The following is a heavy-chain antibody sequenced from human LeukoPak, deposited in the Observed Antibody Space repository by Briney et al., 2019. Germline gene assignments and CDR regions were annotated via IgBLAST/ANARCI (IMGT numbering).Heavy chain of an antibody. V-gene: IGHV4-31*03. D-gene: IGHD5-18*01. J-gene: IGHJ4*02. CDR2: IYYSGST. Sequence: PSQTLSLTRTVSGGSISSGGYYWSWIRQHPGKGLEWIGYIYYSGSTYYNPSLKSRVTISVDTSKNQFSLKLSSVTAADTAVYYCARGYSYGYLFDYWGQGTLVTVSS. CDR1: GGSISSGGYY. CDR3: ARGYSYGYLFDY.